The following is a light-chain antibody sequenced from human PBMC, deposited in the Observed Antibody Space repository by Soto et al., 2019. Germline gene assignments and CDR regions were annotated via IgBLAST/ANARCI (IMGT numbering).Light chain of an antibody. CDR2: GAS. Sequence: DIQMTQSPSSLSASVGDRVTITCRTSQSVSAFLNWYQLKPGKAPKLLIYGASSLQSGVPSRFSDSGHGTDFPLSISSLQPEDFATYYCQQSFSKLLTFGGGNKVDLK. CDR1: QSVSAF. CDR3: QQSFSKLLT. V-gene: IGKV1-39*01. J-gene: IGKJ4*01.